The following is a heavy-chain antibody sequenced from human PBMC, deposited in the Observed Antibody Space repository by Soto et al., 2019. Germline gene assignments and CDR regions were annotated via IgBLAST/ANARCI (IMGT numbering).Heavy chain of an antibody. J-gene: IGHJ6*02. CDR3: ARGATVVVAMGV. V-gene: IGHV4-31*03. D-gene: IGHD4-4*01. Sequence: QVQLQESGPGLVKPSQTLSLTCTVSGGSLSGGAYYWSWIGQHPGKGLEWIGYIYYGVNTYYNPSLKSRVTISVDTSKNQFYLKLMSVTAADSAVYYCARGATVVVAMGVWGQGTTVTVSS. CDR2: IYYGVNT. CDR1: GGSLSGGAYY.